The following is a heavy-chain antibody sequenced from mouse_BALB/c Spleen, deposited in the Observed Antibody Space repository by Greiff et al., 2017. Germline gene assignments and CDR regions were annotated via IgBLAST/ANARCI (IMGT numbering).Heavy chain of an antibody. Sequence: EVKLMESGGGLVKPGGSLKLSCAASGFTFSDYYMYWVRQTPEKRLEWVATISDGGSYTYYPDSVKGRFTISRDNAKNNLYLQMSSLKSEDTAMYYCARDRGYGNYFDYWGQGTTLTVSS. CDR3: ARDRGYGNYFDY. V-gene: IGHV5-4*02. D-gene: IGHD2-10*02. CDR1: GFTFSDYY. CDR2: ISDGGSYT. J-gene: IGHJ2*01.